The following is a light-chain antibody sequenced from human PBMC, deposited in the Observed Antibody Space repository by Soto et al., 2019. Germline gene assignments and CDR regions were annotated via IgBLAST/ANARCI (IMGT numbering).Light chain of an antibody. Sequence: QSALTQPASVSGSPGQSITISCTGTSSDVGGYNYVSWYQQHTGKAPKLMIYDVSNRPSGVSNRFSGSKSGNTASLTISGLQAEDEADYYCSSYTSSSTSVVFGGGTQLTGL. CDR1: SSDVGGYNY. CDR3: SSYTSSSTSVV. J-gene: IGLJ2*01. CDR2: DVS. V-gene: IGLV2-14*01.